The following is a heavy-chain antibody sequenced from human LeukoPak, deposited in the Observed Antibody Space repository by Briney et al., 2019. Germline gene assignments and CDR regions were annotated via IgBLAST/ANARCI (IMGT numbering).Heavy chain of an antibody. V-gene: IGHV5-51*01. J-gene: IGHJ3*02. CDR1: GYSFTSYW. CDR2: IYPGDSDT. CDR3: ARLRSTIAVALSYDAFDI. D-gene: IGHD6-19*01. Sequence: GESLKISCQGSGYSFTSYWIGWVRQMPGKGLEWMGIIYPGDSDTRYSPSFQGQVTISADKSISTAYLQWSSLKASDTAMYYCARLRSTIAVALSYDAFDIWGQGTMVTVSS.